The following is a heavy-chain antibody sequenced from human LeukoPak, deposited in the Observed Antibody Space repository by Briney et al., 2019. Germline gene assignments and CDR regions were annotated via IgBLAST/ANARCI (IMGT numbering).Heavy chain of an antibody. CDR1: GYTFTSYG. CDR2: ISAYNGNT. J-gene: IGHJ5*02. CDR3: ARDGGGWGYDSSGYLLGNWFDP. V-gene: IGHV1-18*01. Sequence: GASVKVSCKASGYTFTSYGISWVRQAPGQGLEWMGWISAYNGNTNCAQKLQGRVTMTTDTSTSTAYMELRSLRSDDTAVYYCARDGGGWGYDSSGYLLGNWFDPWGQGTLVTVSS. D-gene: IGHD3-22*01.